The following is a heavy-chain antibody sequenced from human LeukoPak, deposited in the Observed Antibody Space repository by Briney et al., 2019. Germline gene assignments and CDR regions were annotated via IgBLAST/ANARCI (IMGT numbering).Heavy chain of an antibody. D-gene: IGHD2-2*01. CDR2: IKEDGSEK. V-gene: IGHV3-7*03. J-gene: IGHJ4*02. CDR1: GLSFSRYW. Sequence: GGSLRLSCAASGLSFSRYWLTWVRQAPGKGLEWVANIKEDGSEKNYVDSVKGRFIISRDNAKNSLYLQMNSLRDEDTAVYHCVSRGCSGTSCYVGSLYCFDYWGQGTLVTVSS. CDR3: VSRGCSGTSCYVGSLYCFDY.